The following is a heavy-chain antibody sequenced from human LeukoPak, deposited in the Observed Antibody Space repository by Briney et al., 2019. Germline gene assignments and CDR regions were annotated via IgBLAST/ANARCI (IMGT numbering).Heavy chain of an antibody. D-gene: IGHD3-10*01. CDR3: ANYYGSGTYYKYFQH. Sequence: SETLSLTCTVSGGSISSSSYYWDWIRQPPGKGLEWIATMYYSGSTYYNPSLKSRVTISVDTPKNQFSLKLSSVTAADTAVYYCANYYGSGTYYKYFQHWGQGTLVTVSS. V-gene: IGHV4-39*01. CDR2: MYYSGST. CDR1: GGSISSSSYY. J-gene: IGHJ1*01.